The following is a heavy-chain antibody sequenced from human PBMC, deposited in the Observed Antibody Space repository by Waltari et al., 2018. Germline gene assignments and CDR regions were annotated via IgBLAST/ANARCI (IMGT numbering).Heavy chain of an antibody. D-gene: IGHD4-17*01. CDR2: STDGGAYL. CDR3: ARALTTPNDF. Sequence: EVQLVESGGGLVKPGGSLRLSCAAAGFAIPTFGLSWVRQAPGKVLEWVSSSTDGGAYLYYADSVRGRFTVSIDNAKNSLHLQMNNLRAEDTAVYYCARALTTPNDFWGQGTLVTVSS. J-gene: IGHJ4*02. V-gene: IGHV3-21*03. CDR1: GFAIPTFG.